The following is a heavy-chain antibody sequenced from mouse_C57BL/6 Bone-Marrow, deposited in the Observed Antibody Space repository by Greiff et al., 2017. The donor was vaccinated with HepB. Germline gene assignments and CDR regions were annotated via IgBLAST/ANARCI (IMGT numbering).Heavy chain of an antibody. CDR1: GFSLTSYG. CDR3: ARHEGYYSPRAMDY. D-gene: IGHD2-12*01. J-gene: IGHJ4*01. CDR2: IWSDGST. Sequence: VQLQQSGPGLVAPSQSLSITCTVSGFSLTSYGVHWVRQPPGKGLEWLVVIWSDGSTTYNSALKSRLSISKDNSKSQVFLKMNSLQTDDTAMYYCARHEGYYSPRAMDYWGQGTSVTVSS. V-gene: IGHV2-6-1*01.